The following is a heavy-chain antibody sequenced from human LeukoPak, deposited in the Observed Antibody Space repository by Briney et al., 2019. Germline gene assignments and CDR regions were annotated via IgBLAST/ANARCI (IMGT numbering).Heavy chain of an antibody. CDR1: GGSFTGYY. J-gene: IGHJ4*02. D-gene: IGHD3-10*01. V-gene: IGHV4-34*01. Sequence: SETLSLTCAVYGGSFTGYYWSWIRQPPGKGLEWLGEINQSGRTNYNPSLKSRVTISADTSKNQFSLKLSSVIAADTAVYYCANWYYYGSGNSPRRGPPFDYWGQGTLVTVSS. CDR3: ANWYYYGSGNSPRRGPPFDY. CDR2: INQSGRT.